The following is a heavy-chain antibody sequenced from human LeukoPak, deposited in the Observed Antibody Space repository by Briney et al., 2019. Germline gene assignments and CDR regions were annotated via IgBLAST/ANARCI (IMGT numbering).Heavy chain of an antibody. CDR2: ISGSGGST. J-gene: IGHJ4*02. Sequence: GGSLRLSCAASGFTFSSYAMSWVRQAPGKGLEWVSAISGSGGSTYYADSVKGRFTISRDNSKNTLYLQMNSLRAEDTALYYCARDHGYRGDRRLVGDYWGQGTLVTVSS. CDR1: GFTFSSYA. D-gene: IGHD2-21*01. CDR3: ARDHGYRGDRRLVGDY. V-gene: IGHV3-23*01.